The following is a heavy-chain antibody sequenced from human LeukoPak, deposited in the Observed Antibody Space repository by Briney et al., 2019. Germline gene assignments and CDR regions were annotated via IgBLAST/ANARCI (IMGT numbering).Heavy chain of an antibody. J-gene: IGHJ5*02. CDR2: IHHGGTT. D-gene: IGHD2-15*01. V-gene: IGHV4-4*02. Sequence: SETLSLTCAVSGGSITSGNWWTWVRQSPGKGLEWIGEIHHGGTTNYNPSLKSRVTISVDKSKNQFSLKLSSVTAADTAVYYCAREPTHCSGGSCYSYNWFDPWGQGTLVTVSS. CDR1: GGSITSGNW. CDR3: AREPTHCSGGSCYSYNWFDP.